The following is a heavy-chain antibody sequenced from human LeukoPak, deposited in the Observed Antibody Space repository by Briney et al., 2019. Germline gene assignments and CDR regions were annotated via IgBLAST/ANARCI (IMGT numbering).Heavy chain of an antibody. CDR1: EFTFSSYW. Sequence: GGSLRLSCAASEFTFSSYWMSWLRRAPEKGLEWVASINPDGSDEYYVDSVKGRFTISRDNAKNSLYLQLNSLRAEDTAVYYCGRYLRSITGPIWGQGTLVTVSS. CDR2: INPDGSDE. D-gene: IGHD3-10*01. CDR3: GRYLRSITGPI. V-gene: IGHV3-7*01. J-gene: IGHJ4*02.